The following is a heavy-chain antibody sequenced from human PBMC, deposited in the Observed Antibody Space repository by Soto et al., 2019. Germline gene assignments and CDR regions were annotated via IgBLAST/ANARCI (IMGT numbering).Heavy chain of an antibody. CDR2: INIGGSIT. D-gene: IGHD1-26*01. J-gene: IGHJ4*02. Sequence: GGSLRLSCAASGFTISSYWMHWVRQAPGKGLVWVSRINIGGSITTYADSVRGRFTISRDDAKNTLYLQMNSLRAEDTAVYYCARASGDFYFDSWGQGTLVTGSS. CDR1: GFTISSYW. V-gene: IGHV3-74*01. CDR3: ARASGDFYFDS.